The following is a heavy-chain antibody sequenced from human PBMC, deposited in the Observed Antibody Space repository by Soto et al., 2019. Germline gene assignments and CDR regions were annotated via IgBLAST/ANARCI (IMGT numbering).Heavy chain of an antibody. D-gene: IGHD3-10*01. J-gene: IGHJ5*02. Sequence: EVQLLESGGGLVQPGGSLRLSCAASGFTFSSYAMSWVRQAPGKGLEWVAAISGSGGSTYYADYVRGRFTISGDNSKNTVYLQMNSVRAEDTAVYYCAKGSGEAHPTDWFDPWGQGTLVTVT. CDR3: AKGSGEAHPTDWFDP. V-gene: IGHV3-23*01. CDR2: ISGSGGST. CDR1: GFTFSSYA.